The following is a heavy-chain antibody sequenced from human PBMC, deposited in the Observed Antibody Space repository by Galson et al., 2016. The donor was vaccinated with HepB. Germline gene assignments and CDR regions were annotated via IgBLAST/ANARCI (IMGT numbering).Heavy chain of an antibody. CDR3: ATIPKYCDGGACYSLDY. V-gene: IGHV3-48*01. CDR1: GFTFSSYS. J-gene: IGHJ4*02. D-gene: IGHD2-15*01. Sequence: SLRLSCAASGFTFSSYSMNWVRQAPGKGLEWVSYISGSSGTIHYTDYVKGRFTISRDNARNSLYLEMNSLRAEDRAVYYCATIPKYCDGGACYSLDYWGQGTLVTVSS. CDR2: ISGSSGTI.